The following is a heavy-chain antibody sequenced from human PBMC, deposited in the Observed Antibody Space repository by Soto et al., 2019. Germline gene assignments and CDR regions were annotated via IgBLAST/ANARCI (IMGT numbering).Heavy chain of an antibody. CDR1: GGSFSGYY. CDR3: ASSSGWPWTYYYYYGMDV. J-gene: IGHJ6*02. D-gene: IGHD6-19*01. Sequence: PSETLSLTCAVYGGSFSGYYWSWIRQPPGKGLEWIGEINHSGSTNYNPSLKSRVTISVDTSKNQFSLKLSSATAADTAVYYCASSSGWPWTYYYYYGMDVWGQGTTVTVSS. CDR2: INHSGST. V-gene: IGHV4-34*01.